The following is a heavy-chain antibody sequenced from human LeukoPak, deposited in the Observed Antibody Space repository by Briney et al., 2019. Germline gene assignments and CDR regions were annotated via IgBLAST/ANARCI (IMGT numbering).Heavy chain of an antibody. CDR1: GGSISSGGYY. V-gene: IGHV4-31*03. CDR2: IYYSGST. CDR3: ARKSDGDYDNFDY. Sequence: NPSETLSLTCTVSGGSISSGGYYWSWIRQHPGKGLEWIGYIYYSGSTYYNPSLKSRVTISVDTSKNQFSLKLSSVTAADTAVYYCARKSDGDYDNFDYWGQGTLVTVSS. D-gene: IGHD4-17*01. J-gene: IGHJ4*02.